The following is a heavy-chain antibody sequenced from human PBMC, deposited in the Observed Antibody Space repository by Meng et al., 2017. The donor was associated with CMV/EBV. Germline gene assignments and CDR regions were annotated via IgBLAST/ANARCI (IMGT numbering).Heavy chain of an antibody. Sequence: GESLTISCAASGFTFSSYAMSWVRQAPGKGLEWVSAISGSGGSTYYADSVKGRFTISRDNSKNTLYLQMNSLRAEDTAVYYCAKDFPKGRADYGSGLYYYYGMNVWGQGTTVTVSS. CDR1: GFTFSSYA. D-gene: IGHD3-10*01. V-gene: IGHV3-23*01. CDR3: AKDFPKGRADYGSGLYYYYGMNV. CDR2: ISGSGGST. J-gene: IGHJ6*02.